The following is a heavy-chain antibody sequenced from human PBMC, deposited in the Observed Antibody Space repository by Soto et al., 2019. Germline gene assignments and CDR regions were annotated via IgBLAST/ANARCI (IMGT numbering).Heavy chain of an antibody. CDR2: IKQDGSEK. V-gene: IGHV3-7*01. CDR3: GRVRRSDPDDY. CDR1: GFSFSSYW. Sequence: EVQLVESGGGLVQPGGSLRLSCAASGFSFSSYWMSWVRQAPGKGLEWVANIKQDGSEKQYVDFVKGRFTISRDNAKKSLYLQMNSLRDEDTSVYYCGRVRRSDPDDYWGQGTLVTVSS. J-gene: IGHJ4*02. D-gene: IGHD2-15*01.